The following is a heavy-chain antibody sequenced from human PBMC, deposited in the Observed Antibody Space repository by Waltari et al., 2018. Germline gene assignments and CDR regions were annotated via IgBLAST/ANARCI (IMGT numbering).Heavy chain of an antibody. CDR3: ARGPGGGYDPN. J-gene: IGHJ4*02. CDR2: IYTSGST. CDR1: GGSISSGNYY. D-gene: IGHD5-12*01. Sequence: QVQLQESGPGLVKPSQTLSLTCTVSGGSISSGNYYWSWIRQPAGKGLEWIGRIYTSGSTNYNPSLKSRVTISVDTSKNQFSLKLSSVTAADTAVYYCARGPGGGYDPNWGQGTLVTVSS. V-gene: IGHV4-61*02.